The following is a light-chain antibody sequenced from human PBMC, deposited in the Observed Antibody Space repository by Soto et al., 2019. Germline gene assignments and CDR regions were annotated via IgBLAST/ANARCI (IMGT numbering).Light chain of an antibody. CDR2: AAS. CDR3: QQANSMPLT. Sequence: DTQTTQSPSSVSASVEDRVTVTCRASKGINSWLDRYQQKPGKAPKLLIDAASSVQTGVPLRFSGTGSGTDFTLTIISLQPEDVATYYCQQANSMPLTFGAGTKVEIK. V-gene: IGKV1-12*01. J-gene: IGKJ4*01. CDR1: KGINSW.